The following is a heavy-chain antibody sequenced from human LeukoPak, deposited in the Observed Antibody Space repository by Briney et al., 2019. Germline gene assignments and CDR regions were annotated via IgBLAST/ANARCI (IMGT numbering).Heavy chain of an antibody. V-gene: IGHV1-69*13. CDR2: IIPIFGTA. CDR3: ARTWVGGIAAAGSPEPEYYGMDV. CDR1: GGTFSSYA. Sequence: GAPVKVSCKASGGTFSSYAISWVRQAPGQGLEWMGGIIPIFGTANYAQKFQGRVTITADESTSTAYMELSSLRSEDTAVYYCARTWVGGIAAAGSPEPEYYGMDVWGQGTTVTVSS. D-gene: IGHD6-13*01. J-gene: IGHJ6*02.